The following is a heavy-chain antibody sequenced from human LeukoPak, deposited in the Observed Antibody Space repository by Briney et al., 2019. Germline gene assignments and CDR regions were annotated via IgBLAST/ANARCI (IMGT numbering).Heavy chain of an antibody. CDR3: ARETGDGYNWMGY. V-gene: IGHV1-69*01. Sequence: ASVTVSCTASGGTFTSYAISWVRQAPGQGLEWMGGVTPIFGTANYAQNFQGRVTITADESTNTAYMELSSLRSEDTAVYYCARETGDGYNWMGYWGQGTLVTVSS. J-gene: IGHJ4*02. D-gene: IGHD5-24*01. CDR1: GGTFTSYA. CDR2: VTPIFGTA.